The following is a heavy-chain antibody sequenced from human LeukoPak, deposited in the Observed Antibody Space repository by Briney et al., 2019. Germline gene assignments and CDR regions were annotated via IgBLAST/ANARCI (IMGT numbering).Heavy chain of an antibody. D-gene: IGHD6-13*01. CDR1: GITVSSSS. V-gene: IGHV3-23*01. Sequence: GGSLRLSCLASGITVSSSSMSWVRQAPGKGLEWVSAISPGDYTAYYADSVKGRFTVSRDNSKNTLYLQMNSLTAEDTAVYYCASARRIAAAGYYYFDYWGQGTLVTVSS. J-gene: IGHJ4*02. CDR3: ASARRIAAAGYYYFDY. CDR2: ISPGDYTA.